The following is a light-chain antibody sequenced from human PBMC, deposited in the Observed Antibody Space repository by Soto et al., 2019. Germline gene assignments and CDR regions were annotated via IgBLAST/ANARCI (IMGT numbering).Light chain of an antibody. V-gene: IGLV2-8*01. CDR1: ISDVGTHGY. J-gene: IGLJ2*01. CDR3: MCYAGGNTWV. Sequence: QSALTQPPSASGSPGQSVTISCTGTISDVGTHGYVSWYQQHAGKAPKLMIYDVTKRPSGVPDRFSGSKSANTASLTVSGLQAEDEADYYCMCYAGGNTWVLGGGTKLTVL. CDR2: DVT.